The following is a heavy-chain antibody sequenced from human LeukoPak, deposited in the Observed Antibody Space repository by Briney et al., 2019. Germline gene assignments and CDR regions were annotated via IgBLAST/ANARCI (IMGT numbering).Heavy chain of an antibody. CDR2: ISGGGGST. CDR1: GFTFSVYA. V-gene: IGHV3-23*01. CDR3: AKGDTTGTTGGAFDI. D-gene: IGHD1-1*01. Sequence: PGGSLRLSCAASGFTFSVYAMSWVRQAPGKGLEWVSAISGGGGSTYYADSVKGRFTISWDNSKNTLYLQMNSLRAEDTAVYYCAKGDTTGTTGGAFDIWGQGTMVAVSS. J-gene: IGHJ3*02.